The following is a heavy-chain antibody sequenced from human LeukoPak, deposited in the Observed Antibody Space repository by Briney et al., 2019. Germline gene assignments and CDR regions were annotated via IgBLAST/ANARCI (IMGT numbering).Heavy chain of an antibody. CDR2: MYYSGST. V-gene: IGHV4-39*01. CDR3: ARHVGYSSGWSDY. D-gene: IGHD6-19*01. CDR1: GGSISSYY. J-gene: IGHJ4*02. Sequence: PSETLSLTCTVSGGSISSYYWGWIRQPPGKGLEWIGSMYYSGSTRYNPSLKSRVTIYVDTSKNQFSLKLSSVTAADTAVYYCARHVGYSSGWSDYWGQGTLVTVSS.